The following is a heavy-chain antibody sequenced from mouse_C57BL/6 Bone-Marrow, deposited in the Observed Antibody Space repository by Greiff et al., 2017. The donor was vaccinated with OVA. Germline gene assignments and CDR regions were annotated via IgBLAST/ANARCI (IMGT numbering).Heavy chain of an antibody. D-gene: IGHD1-1*01. J-gene: IGHJ4*01. CDR1: GYSFTDYY. V-gene: IGHV1-39*01. CDR3: ARENYGSSDAMDY. CDR2: INPNYGTT. Sequence: VQLQQSGPELVKPGASVKISCKASGYSFTDYYMNWVKQSTGKSLEWIGVINPNYGTTSYNQKFKGKATLTVDQSSSTAYMQLNSLTSEDSAVYDSARENYGSSDAMDYWGQGTSVTVSS.